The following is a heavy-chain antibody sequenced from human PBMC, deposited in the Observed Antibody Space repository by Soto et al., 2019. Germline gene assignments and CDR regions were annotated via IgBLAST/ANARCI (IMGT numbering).Heavy chain of an antibody. CDR2: IKQDGSEK. V-gene: IGHV3-7*01. D-gene: IGHD1-26*01. CDR3: VRDRSGSYLEGFDY. Sequence: EVQLVESGGGLVQLGGSRRLSCAASGFTFSSFWMTWVRQAPGKGLEWVVNIKQDGSEKYYVDSVKGRFTISRDNARNSLFLEMKSLRSEDTAVYSCVRDRSGSYLEGFDYWGQGTLVTVSS. J-gene: IGHJ4*02. CDR1: GFTFSSFW.